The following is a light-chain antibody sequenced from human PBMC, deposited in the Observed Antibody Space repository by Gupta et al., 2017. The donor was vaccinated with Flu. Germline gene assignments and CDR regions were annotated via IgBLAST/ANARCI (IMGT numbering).Light chain of an antibody. CDR1: SSDIGSYNI. CDR2: EGT. J-gene: IGLJ1*01. CDR3: CSYAGASTYV. V-gene: IGLV2-23*01. Sequence: SALPQPASVSGPPGQSITISCTGTSSDIGSYNIVSWYQQHPGQAPKLIIYEGTQRPSGVSNRFSGSKSGNTASLTISGRQKEDEADYYCCSYAGASTYVFGTGTKVTVL.